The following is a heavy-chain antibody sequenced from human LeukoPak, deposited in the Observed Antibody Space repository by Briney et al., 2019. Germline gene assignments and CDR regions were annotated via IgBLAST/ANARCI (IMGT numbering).Heavy chain of an antibody. CDR1: GYSISSGYY. CDR3: ARDTAAAGTVYYYYYYGMDV. J-gene: IGHJ6*02. CDR2: IYHSGST. V-gene: IGHV4-38-2*02. D-gene: IGHD6-13*01. Sequence: SETLSLTCTVSGYSISSGYYWGWIRQPPGKGLEWIGSIYHSGSTYYNPSLKSRVTISVDTSKNQFSLKLSSVTAADTAVYYCARDTAAAGTVYYYYYYGMDVWGQGTTVTVSS.